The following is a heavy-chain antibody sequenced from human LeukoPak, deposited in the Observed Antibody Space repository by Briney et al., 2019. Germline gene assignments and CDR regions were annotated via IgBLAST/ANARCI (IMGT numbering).Heavy chain of an antibody. V-gene: IGHV1-69*05. CDR3: ARVRNSGFRYVDS. J-gene: IGHJ4*02. CDR2: IIPIFGTA. CDR1: GGTFSSYA. D-gene: IGHD5-12*01. Sequence: SVKVSCKASGGTFSSYAISWVRQAPGQGLEWMGGIIPIFGTANYAQKLQGRVTMTTDTSTSTAYMDLRSLRSDDTAVYYCARVRNSGFRYVDSWGQGTLVTVSS.